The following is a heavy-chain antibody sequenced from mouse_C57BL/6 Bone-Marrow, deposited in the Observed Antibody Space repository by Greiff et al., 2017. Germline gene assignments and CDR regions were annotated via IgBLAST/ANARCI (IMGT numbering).Heavy chain of an antibody. V-gene: IGHV6-3*01. Sequence: VQLKESGGGLVQPGGSMKLSCVASGFTFSNYWMNWVRQSPEKGLEWVAQIRLKSDNYATHYAESVKGRFTISREDSKSSVYLQMNNLRAEDTGIYYCTGGYDYDGYYFDYWGQGTTLTVSS. CDR3: TGGYDYDGYYFDY. D-gene: IGHD2-4*01. J-gene: IGHJ2*01. CDR2: IRLKSDNYAT. CDR1: GFTFSNYW.